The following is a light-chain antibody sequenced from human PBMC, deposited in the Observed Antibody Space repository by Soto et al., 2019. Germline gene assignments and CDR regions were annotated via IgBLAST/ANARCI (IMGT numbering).Light chain of an antibody. V-gene: IGKV4-1*01. CDR2: WAY. CDR1: QSLLYSSNNKNY. J-gene: IGKJ4*01. Sequence: DIVMTQSPDSLAVSLGETATINCKSSQSLLYSSNNKNYLAWYRQKPRQPPELLIYWAYTRESGVPGRYSGSGSGTDFTLTIRSLRAEDVAIYYCQQYYETPLTVGGGTTVEIK. CDR3: QQYYETPLT.